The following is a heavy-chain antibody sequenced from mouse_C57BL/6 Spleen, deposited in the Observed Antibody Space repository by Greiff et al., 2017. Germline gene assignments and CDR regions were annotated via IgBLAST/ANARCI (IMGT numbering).Heavy chain of an antibody. V-gene: IGHV1-69*01. CDR2: IDPSDSYT. D-gene: IGHD1-1*01. J-gene: IGHJ3*01. CDR1: GYTFTSYW. CDR3: TRSGYYGSSYKLFAD. Sequence: QVQLQQPGAELVMPGASVKLSCKASGYTFTSYWMHWVKQRPGQGLEWIGGIDPSDSYTNSNQKFKGKSTLPVDKSSSTAYMQLSSLPSEDAAFYYCTRSGYYGSSYKLFADGGQGTLVTVSA.